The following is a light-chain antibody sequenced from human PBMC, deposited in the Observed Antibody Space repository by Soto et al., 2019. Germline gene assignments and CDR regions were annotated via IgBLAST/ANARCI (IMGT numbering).Light chain of an antibody. CDR1: QSVSSN. CDR2: GAS. Sequence: EIVMTQSPATLSVSPGERATLSCRASQSVSSNLAWYQQKPGQAPRLLIYGASTRATGTPDRFSGSGSGTDFTLTITSLEPEDFAVFYCHQYGISPPTFGQGTKVDIK. CDR3: HQYGISPPT. V-gene: IGKV3D-15*01. J-gene: IGKJ1*01.